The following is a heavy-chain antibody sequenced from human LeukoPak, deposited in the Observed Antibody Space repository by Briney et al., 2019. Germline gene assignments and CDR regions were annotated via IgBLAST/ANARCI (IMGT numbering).Heavy chain of an antibody. Sequence: GASVKVSCKASGYTFTSNSMHWVRQAPGQGLEWMGIINPNGGSTGYAQNFQGRVIMTRDTSTSTVYMELSSLRSEDTAVYYCARDLSLRTMVRGQRDLITHPYFDYWGQGTLVTVSS. CDR2: INPNGGST. CDR1: GYTFTSNS. D-gene: IGHD3-10*01. V-gene: IGHV1-46*01. J-gene: IGHJ4*02. CDR3: ARDLSLRTMVRGQRDLITHPYFDY.